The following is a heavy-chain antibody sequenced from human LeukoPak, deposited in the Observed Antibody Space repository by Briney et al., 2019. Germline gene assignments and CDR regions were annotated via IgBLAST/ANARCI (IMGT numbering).Heavy chain of an antibody. J-gene: IGHJ4*01. CDR2: TRNKANSYTT. CDR3: ARVNVASSGFDY. Sequence: GGSLRLSCAASGFTFTDHYMDWVRQAPGKGLEWVCRTRNKANSYTTEYAASVKGRLTISRDDSKNSLYLQMNSLKTEDTAVYYCARVNVASSGFDYWGQGTLVTVSS. D-gene: IGHD3-10*01. CDR1: GFTFTDHY. V-gene: IGHV3-72*01.